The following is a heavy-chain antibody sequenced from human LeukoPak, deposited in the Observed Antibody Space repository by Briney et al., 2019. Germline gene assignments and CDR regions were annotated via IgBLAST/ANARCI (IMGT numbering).Heavy chain of an antibody. D-gene: IGHD6-19*01. CDR1: GYTFTSYG. J-gene: IGHJ4*02. Sequence: GASVKVSCKASGYTFTSYGISWVRQAPGQGLEWMGWISAGNGNTKYSQEFQGRVTITRDTSANTAYMELSSLRSEDMAVYYCAREAVAEQVFDYWGQGTLVTVSS. CDR3: AREAVAEQVFDY. CDR2: ISAGNGNT. V-gene: IGHV1-18*03.